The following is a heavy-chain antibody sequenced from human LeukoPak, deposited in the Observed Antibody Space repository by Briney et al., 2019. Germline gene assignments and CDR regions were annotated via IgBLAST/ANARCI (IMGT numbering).Heavy chain of an antibody. V-gene: IGHV4-59*12. Sequence: SETLSLTCTVSGGSISSYYWSWIRQPPGKGLEWIGYIYYSGSTNYNPSLKSRVTMSVDTSKNQFSLKLSSVTAADTAVYYCASNYYDSSGYPYYYGMDVWGQGTTVTVSS. J-gene: IGHJ6*02. CDR1: GGSISSYY. CDR3: ASNYYDSSGYPYYYGMDV. CDR2: IYYSGST. D-gene: IGHD3-22*01.